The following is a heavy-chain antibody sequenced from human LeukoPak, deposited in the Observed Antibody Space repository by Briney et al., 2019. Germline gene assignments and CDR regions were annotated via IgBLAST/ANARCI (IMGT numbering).Heavy chain of an antibody. CDR3: AKDPLRGYSYGPFDY. J-gene: IGHJ4*02. CDR2: IRYDGSNE. V-gene: IGHV3-30*02. D-gene: IGHD5-18*01. CDR1: GFTFSSYG. Sequence: GGSLRLSCAASGFTFSSYGMHWVRQAPGKGLEWVAFIRYDGSNEYYADSVKGRFTISRDNSKNTLYLQMNSLRAEDTAVYYCAKDPLRGYSYGPFDYWGQGTLVTVSS.